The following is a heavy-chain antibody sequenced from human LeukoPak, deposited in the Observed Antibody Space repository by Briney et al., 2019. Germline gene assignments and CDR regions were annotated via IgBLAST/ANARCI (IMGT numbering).Heavy chain of an antibody. Sequence: GGSLRLSCAASGFSFSSSSMNWVRQAPGKGLEWVSSISSSGKYIYYADSMKGRFTTSRDNARNLVYLQMNSLRAEDTAVYYCARDLELTIFGVVITRWFDPWGQGTLVTVSS. V-gene: IGHV3-21*01. CDR2: ISSSGKYI. D-gene: IGHD3-3*01. J-gene: IGHJ5*02. CDR3: ARDLELTIFGVVITRWFDP. CDR1: GFSFSSSS.